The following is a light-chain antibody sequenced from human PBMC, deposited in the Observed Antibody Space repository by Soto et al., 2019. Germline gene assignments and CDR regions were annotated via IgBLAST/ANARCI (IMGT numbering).Light chain of an antibody. CDR3: QQYGSSPWT. CDR2: GAS. CDR1: QSVDSTY. J-gene: IGKJ1*01. Sequence: DIVLTQSPGTLSLSPGESATLSCRASQSVDSTYITWYQQKPGQAPRLLIYGASGRATGIPDRFSGSGSGTDFILTINRLEPEDFAMYYCQQYGSSPWTFGQGTKVDIK. V-gene: IGKV3-20*01.